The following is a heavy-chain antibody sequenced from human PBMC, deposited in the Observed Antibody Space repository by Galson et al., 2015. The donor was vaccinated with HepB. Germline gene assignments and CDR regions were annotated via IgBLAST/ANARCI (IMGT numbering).Heavy chain of an antibody. CDR3: AKDIRSGYGGDAFDI. J-gene: IGHJ3*02. CDR1: GFTFSSHA. D-gene: IGHD5-12*01. CDR2: ISGSGGNT. V-gene: IGHV3-23*01. Sequence: SLRLSCAASGFTFSSHAMTWVRQAPGKGLEWVSAISGSGGNTYYADSVKGRITISRDNSKNTLFLQMNSLRAEDTAVYYCAKDIRSGYGGDAFDIWGQGTMVTVSA.